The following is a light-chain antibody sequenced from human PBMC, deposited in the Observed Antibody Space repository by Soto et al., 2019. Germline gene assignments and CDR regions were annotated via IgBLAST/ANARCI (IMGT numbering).Light chain of an antibody. V-gene: IGKV3-15*01. CDR2: GAS. CDR3: QQYNNWPPTWT. J-gene: IGKJ1*01. CDR1: QSVSSN. Sequence: EIVMTQSPATLSVSPGERATLSCRASQSVSSNLAWYQQKPGQAPRRLIYGASTRATGIPARFSGSRSGTEFTLTISSLQSEDFAVYYCQQYNNWPPTWTFGQGTQVEIK.